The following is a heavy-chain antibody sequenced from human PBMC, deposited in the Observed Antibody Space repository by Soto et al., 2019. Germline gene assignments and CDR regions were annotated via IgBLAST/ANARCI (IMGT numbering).Heavy chain of an antibody. Sequence: GGSLRLSCAASGFTFSSYWMSWVRQAPGKGLEWVANIKQDGSEKYYVDSVKGRFTISRDNAKNSLYLQMNSLRAEDTAVYYCARDGGDYYGSGSYHLFWYMDVWGKGTTVTVSS. J-gene: IGHJ6*03. CDR3: ARDGGDYYGSGSYHLFWYMDV. CDR2: IKQDGSEK. V-gene: IGHV3-7*01. CDR1: GFTFSSYW. D-gene: IGHD3-10*01.